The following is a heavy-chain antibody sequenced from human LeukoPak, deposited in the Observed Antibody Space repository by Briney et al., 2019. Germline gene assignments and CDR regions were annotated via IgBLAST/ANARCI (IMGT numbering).Heavy chain of an antibody. CDR3: ARHSGATYYDFWSGLYEGMDV. J-gene: IGHJ6*02. Sequence: PSETLSLTCAVYGGSLSGSYWSWIRQPPGKGLEWIGEINHSGSANYNPSLKSRVTLSIDKSKNQFSLSLNSVTAADTAVYYCARHSGATYYDFWSGLYEGMDVWGQGTTVTVSS. CDR1: GGSLSGSY. D-gene: IGHD3-3*01. CDR2: INHSGSA. V-gene: IGHV4-34*01.